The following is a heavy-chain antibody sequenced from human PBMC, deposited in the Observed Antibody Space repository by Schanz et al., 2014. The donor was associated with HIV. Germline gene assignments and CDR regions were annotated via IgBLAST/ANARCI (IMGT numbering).Heavy chain of an antibody. CDR2: ITWNNKVM. CDR1: GFTFNDFA. D-gene: IGHD1-26*01. J-gene: IGHJ4*02. CDR3: VKDFTDSKGGFDY. Sequence: EVQVVESGGGLAQPGRSLRLSCAVSGFTFNDFAMHWVRQSPGKGLEWVSGITWNNKVMGYVDSVKGRFTISRDTAKNSLFLQMVNLISEDTAFYYCVKDFTDSKGGFDYWGQGALVIVSS. V-gene: IGHV3-9*01.